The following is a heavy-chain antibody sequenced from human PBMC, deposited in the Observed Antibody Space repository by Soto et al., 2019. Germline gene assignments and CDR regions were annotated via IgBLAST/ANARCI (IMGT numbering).Heavy chain of an antibody. V-gene: IGHV1-69*01. J-gene: IGHJ3*02. CDR3: ARRKGYDFWSAQNAFDI. CDR1: GGTFSSYA. CDR2: IIPIFGTA. Sequence: EASVKVSCKASGGTFSSYAISWVRQAPGQGLEWMGGIIPIFGTANYAQKFQGRVTITADESTSTAYMELSSLRSEDTAVYYCARRKGYDFWSAQNAFDIWGQGTMVTVSS. D-gene: IGHD3-3*01.